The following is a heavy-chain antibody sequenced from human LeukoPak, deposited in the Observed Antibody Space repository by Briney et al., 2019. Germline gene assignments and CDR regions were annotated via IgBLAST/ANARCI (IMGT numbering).Heavy chain of an antibody. J-gene: IGHJ4*02. V-gene: IGHV3-21*01. Sequence: GGSLRLSCAASGFTFSSYSMNWVRQAPGKGLEWVSFISSSSSYIYYADSVKGRFTISRDNARNALYLQMNSLRADDTAVYYCARGEWSSSPFDYWGQGALVTVSS. CDR3: ARGEWSSSPFDY. CDR2: ISSSSSYI. D-gene: IGHD6-6*01. CDR1: GFTFSSYS.